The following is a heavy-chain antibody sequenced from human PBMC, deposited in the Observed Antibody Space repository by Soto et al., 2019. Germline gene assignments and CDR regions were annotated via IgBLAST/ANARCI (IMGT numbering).Heavy chain of an antibody. CDR2: ISHTGST. CDR3: ARAGAPYLGTWFDP. V-gene: IGHV4-30-2*01. Sequence: QLQLQESGSGLVKPSQTLSLTCAVSGGSISSGNSYAWCLSQQPPGKLLLWSGSISHTGSTSYNPSLKGRVTMSSDKSKNQFSLKLLSVTAADMAVYYCARAGAPYLGTWFDPWGQGSLVIVSS. J-gene: IGHJ5*02. CDR1: GGSISSGNSYA. D-gene: IGHD3-16*01.